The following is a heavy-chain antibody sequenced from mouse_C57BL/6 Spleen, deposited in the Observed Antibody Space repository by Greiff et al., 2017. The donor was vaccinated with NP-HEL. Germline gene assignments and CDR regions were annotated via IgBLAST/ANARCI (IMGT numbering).Heavy chain of an antibody. J-gene: IGHJ2*01. D-gene: IGHD2-1*01. CDR3: ARSRYGNYVFDY. CDR2: IHPNSGST. CDR1: GYTFTSYW. Sequence: VQLQQPGAELVKPGASVKLSCKASGYTFTSYWMHWVKQRPGQGLEWIGMIHPNSGSTNYNEKFKSKATLTVDKSSSTAYMQLSSLTSEDSAVYYCARSRYGNYVFDYWGQGTTLTVSS. V-gene: IGHV1-64*01.